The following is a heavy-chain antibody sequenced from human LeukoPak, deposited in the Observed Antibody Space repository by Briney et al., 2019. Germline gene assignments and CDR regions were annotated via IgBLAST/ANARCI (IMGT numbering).Heavy chain of an antibody. D-gene: IGHD3-9*01. CDR3: ARAGYSDILAARSRMSCFNP. CDR2: MNPNSGNA. V-gene: IGHV1-8*01. Sequence: ASVKVSCKASGYTFTSYDINWVRQATGRGLEWMGWMNPNSGNAGYAQKFQGRITMTRNTSISTAYMELSSLRSEDTAVYYCARAGYSDILAARSRMSCFNPWGKGTLVTVFS. CDR1: GYTFTSYD. J-gene: IGHJ5*02.